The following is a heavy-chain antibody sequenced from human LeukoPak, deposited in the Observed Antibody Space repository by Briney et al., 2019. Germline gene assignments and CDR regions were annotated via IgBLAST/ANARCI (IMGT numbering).Heavy chain of an antibody. J-gene: IGHJ4*02. D-gene: IGHD2-2*01. CDR3: AKGRITSSTFDY. CDR1: GFTFSSYA. CDR2: IRGDSSLT. Sequence: GGSLRLSCAASGFTFSSYAMGWVRQAPGRGLEWVSLIRGDSSLTEYADSVKGRFTISRDNSKSTLYLQMNSLRAEDTAVYYCAKGRITSSTFDYWGQGTLVTVSS. V-gene: IGHV3-23*01.